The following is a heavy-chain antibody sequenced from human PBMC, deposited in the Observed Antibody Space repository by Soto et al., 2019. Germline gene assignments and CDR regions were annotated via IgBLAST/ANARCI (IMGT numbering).Heavy chain of an antibody. Sequence: SETLSLTCTVSGGSISRTNYYWGWTRQPPGKGLEWIGTVYYTGSTYYNPSLQSRITISVDASKNQFSLKLSSMTAADTAVYYCARHRRYYYDSSGYPDYWGQGTLVT. CDR1: GGSISRTNYY. J-gene: IGHJ4*02. V-gene: IGHV4-39*01. CDR3: ARHRRYYYDSSGYPDY. CDR2: VYYTGST. D-gene: IGHD3-22*01.